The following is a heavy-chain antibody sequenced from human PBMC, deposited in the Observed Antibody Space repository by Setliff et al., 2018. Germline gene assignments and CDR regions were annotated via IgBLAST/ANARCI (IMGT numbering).Heavy chain of an antibody. J-gene: IGHJ5*01. V-gene: IGHV4-39*01. D-gene: IGHD3-3*01. CDR1: GGSITSRSYY. CDR2: IYYSGTT. CDR3: VKPTWAGEVSSPFAFWFES. Sequence: SETLSLTCSVSGGSITSRSYYWGWIRQSPGKGLEWLGTIYYSGTTYYNSSLRSRVSISTDTSKNVFSLRLSSVTAADTAVYYCVKPTWAGEVSSPFAFWFESWGQGTLVTVSS.